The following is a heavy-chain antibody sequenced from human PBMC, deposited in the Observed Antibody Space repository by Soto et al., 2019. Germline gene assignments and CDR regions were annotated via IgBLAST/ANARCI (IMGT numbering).Heavy chain of an antibody. J-gene: IGHJ4*02. Sequence: EVQLVESGGGLVQPGGSLRLSCAASGFTVSSNYMSWVRRAPGKGLEWVSVIYSGGSTYYADSVKGRFTISRDNSKNTLYLQMNSLRAEDTAVYYCARAGYSYGWYYFDYWGQGTLVTVSS. CDR2: IYSGGST. CDR1: GFTVSSNY. V-gene: IGHV3-66*01. D-gene: IGHD5-18*01. CDR3: ARAGYSYGWYYFDY.